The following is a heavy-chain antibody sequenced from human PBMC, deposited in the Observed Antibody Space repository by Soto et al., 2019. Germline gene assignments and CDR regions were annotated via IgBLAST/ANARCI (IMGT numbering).Heavy chain of an antibody. V-gene: IGHV3-23*01. CDR1: AFTFSDYA. CDR3: VKDGQRGLNWFDP. Sequence: EVRLLESGGGLVQPGGSLRLYCATSAFTFSDYAMSWVRQAPGKGLEWVSTISGGGDSKYYADSVKGRFTISRDNSKDTLYLEIHGLRAEDTAVYYCVKDGQRGLNWFDPWGQGTLVTVSS. J-gene: IGHJ5*02. CDR2: ISGGGDSK. D-gene: IGHD6-25*01.